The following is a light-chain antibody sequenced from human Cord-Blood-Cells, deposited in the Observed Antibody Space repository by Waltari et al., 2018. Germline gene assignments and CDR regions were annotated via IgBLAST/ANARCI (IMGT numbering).Light chain of an antibody. CDR3: QQYNNWPPLT. J-gene: IGKJ4*01. Sequence: EIVMTQSPATLSVSAGDRATLPCRASQSVSSNLAWYQQQPGQAPRLHIYGASTRATGIPARFSGSGSGTEFTLTISSLQSEDFAVYYCQQYNNWPPLTFGGGTKVEIK. CDR2: GAS. CDR1: QSVSSN. V-gene: IGKV3-15*01.